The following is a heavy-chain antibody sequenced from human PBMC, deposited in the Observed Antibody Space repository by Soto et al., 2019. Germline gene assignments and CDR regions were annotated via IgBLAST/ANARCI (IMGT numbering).Heavy chain of an antibody. V-gene: IGHV3-30-3*01. D-gene: IGHD3-22*01. CDR2: ISYDGSNK. CDR1: GFTFSSYA. J-gene: IGHJ4*02. Sequence: GGSLRLSCAASGFTFSSYAMHWVRQAPGKGLEWVAVISYDGSNKYYADSVKGRFTISRDNSKNTLYLQMNSLRAEDTAVYYCARDSRPYYDSSGYRYWGQGTLVTVSS. CDR3: ARDSRPYYDSSGYRY.